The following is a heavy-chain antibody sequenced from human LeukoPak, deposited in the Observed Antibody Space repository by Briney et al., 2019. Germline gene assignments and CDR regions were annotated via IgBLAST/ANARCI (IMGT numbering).Heavy chain of an antibody. D-gene: IGHD3-22*01. V-gene: IGHV3-9*01. CDR2: INWNSDSI. CDR1: GFTFDDYA. J-gene: IGHJ1*01. CDR3: AKVGHSSGYYYSGLGEYFQH. Sequence: GGSLRLSCAVSGFTFDDYAMHWVRHVPGKGLEWVSGINWNSDSIGYADSVKGRFTISRDNAKNSLYLQMNSLRAEDTALYYCAKVGHSSGYYYSGLGEYFQHWGQGTLVTVSS.